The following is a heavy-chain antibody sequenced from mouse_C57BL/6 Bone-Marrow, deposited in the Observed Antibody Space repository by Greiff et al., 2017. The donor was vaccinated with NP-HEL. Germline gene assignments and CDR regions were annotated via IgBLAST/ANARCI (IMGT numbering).Heavy chain of an antibody. Sequence: QVQLQQSGPGLVQPSQSLSITCTVSGFSLTSYGVHWVRQSPGKGLEWLGVIWRGGSTDYNAAFMSRLSITKDNSKSQVFFKMNSLQADDTAIYHCAKSPRKSYYAMDYWGQGTSVTVSS. CDR2: IWRGGST. CDR1: GFSLTSYG. J-gene: IGHJ4*01. CDR3: AKSPRKSYYAMDY. V-gene: IGHV2-5*01.